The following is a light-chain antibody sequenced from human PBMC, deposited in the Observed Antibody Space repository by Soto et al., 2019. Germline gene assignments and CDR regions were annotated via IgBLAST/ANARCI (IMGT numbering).Light chain of an antibody. CDR1: QSVGSF. J-gene: IGKJ3*01. V-gene: IGKV3-11*01. Sequence: EIVLTQSPGTLSLFPGERATLSCRASQSVGSFLAWYQQKSGQTPRLLIYDASNRDPGIPARFSGSGSGTDFTLTISSLEPEDFAVYYCQHRSNWLGTFGPGTKVDLK. CDR2: DAS. CDR3: QHRSNWLGT.